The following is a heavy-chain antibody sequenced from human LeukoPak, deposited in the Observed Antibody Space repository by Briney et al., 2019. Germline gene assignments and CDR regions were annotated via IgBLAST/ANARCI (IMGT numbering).Heavy chain of an antibody. V-gene: IGHV3-23*01. CDR2: ISGSGGST. CDR1: AFTFNNYW. Sequence: GGSLRLSCVASAFTFNNYWMQWVRQAPGKGLEWVSAISGSGGSTYYADSVKGRFTISRDNSKNTLYLQMNSLRAEDTAVYYCAKVGSNFDYWGQGTLVTVSS. J-gene: IGHJ4*02. D-gene: IGHD1-26*01. CDR3: AKVGSNFDY.